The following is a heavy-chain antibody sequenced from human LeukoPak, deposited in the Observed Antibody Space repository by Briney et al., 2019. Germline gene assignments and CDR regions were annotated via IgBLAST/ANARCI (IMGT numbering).Heavy chain of an antibody. CDR2: IYYSGST. Sequence: PSETLSLTCAVSGGSISSSSYYWGWIRQPPGKGLEWIGSIYYSGSTYYNPSLKSRVTISVDTSKNQFPLKLSSVTAADTAVYYCARDHACSNGVCSYFDYWGQGTLVTVSS. D-gene: IGHD2-8*01. CDR1: GGSISSSSYY. J-gene: IGHJ4*02. V-gene: IGHV4-39*06. CDR3: ARDHACSNGVCSYFDY.